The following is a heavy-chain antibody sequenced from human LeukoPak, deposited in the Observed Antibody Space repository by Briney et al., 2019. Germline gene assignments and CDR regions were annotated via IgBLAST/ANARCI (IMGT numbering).Heavy chain of an antibody. D-gene: IGHD3-10*01. V-gene: IGHV3-23*01. J-gene: IGHJ4*02. CDR3: AKDRHYYGSGSYRGYYFDY. CDR2: ISGSGGST. CDR1: GFTFSSYA. Sequence: PGGSLRLPCAASGFTFSSYAMSWVRRAPGKGLEWVSAISGSGGSTYYADSVKGRFTISRDNSKNTLYLQMNSLRAEDTAVYYCAKDRHYYGSGSYRGYYFDYWGQGTLVTVSS.